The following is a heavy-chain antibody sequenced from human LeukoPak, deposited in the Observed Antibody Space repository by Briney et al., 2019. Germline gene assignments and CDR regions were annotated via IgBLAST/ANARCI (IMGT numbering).Heavy chain of an antibody. J-gene: IGHJ6*03. D-gene: IGHD5-12*01. CDR3: ARQATSLGYFYSYLDV. V-gene: IGHV3-30*01. CDR1: GFTFSRHP. CDR2: ISHDEVST. Sequence: AGGSLRPSCAASGFTFSRHPMHWVRQAPGKGLEWVSLISHDEVSTYYVDSVKGRFTISRDKSKNTLFLQMNSLRPEDTAVYYCARQATSLGYFYSYLDVWGTGTTVTVSS.